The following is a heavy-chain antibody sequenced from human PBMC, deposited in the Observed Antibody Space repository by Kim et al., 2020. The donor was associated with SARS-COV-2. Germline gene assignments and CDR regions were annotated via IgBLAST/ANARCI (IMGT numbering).Heavy chain of an antibody. CDR1: GFTFSDFA. D-gene: IGHD1-7*01. CDR3: VRSGRNYVAVL. Sequence: GGSLRLSCAGSGFTFSDFAMHWVRRAPGKGLECVSAITCSGDGSFYADSVEGRFTISRDNSKNTLYLQMNSLRLEDTSVYYCVRSGRNYVAVLWGQGTLVLVST. J-gene: IGHJ4*02. CDR2: ITCSGDGS. V-gene: IGHV3-64*04.